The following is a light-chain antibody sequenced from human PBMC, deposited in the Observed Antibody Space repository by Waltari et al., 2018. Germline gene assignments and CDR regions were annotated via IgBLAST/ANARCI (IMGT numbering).Light chain of an antibody. J-gene: IGKJ1*01. Sequence: DIRLTQSPSALSASVGDRVTITCRASQSMGREINWYQQKPGTAPKVLICAVSHLQAGVPSRFSASGSGRDFTLTISSLQPEDSATYYCQQSSIWPFGQGTKVEIK. V-gene: IGKV1-39*01. CDR2: AVS. CDR1: QSMGRE. CDR3: QQSSIWP.